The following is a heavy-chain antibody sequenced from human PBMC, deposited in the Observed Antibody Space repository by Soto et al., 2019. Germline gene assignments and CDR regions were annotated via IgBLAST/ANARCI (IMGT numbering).Heavy chain of an antibody. Sequence: VQLLESGGGSVQPGGSLRLSCAASGFTFSSYAMSWVRQAPGKGLEWVSAISGSGSDTYYADSVEGRFTISRDNSKTRLYLQMHSLRGEDTATYYCAKVRDFWSGHDWFDPWGQGTRVTVPS. J-gene: IGHJ5*02. V-gene: IGHV3-23*01. CDR1: GFTFSSYA. CDR3: AKVRDFWSGHDWFDP. D-gene: IGHD3-3*01. CDR2: ISGSGSDT.